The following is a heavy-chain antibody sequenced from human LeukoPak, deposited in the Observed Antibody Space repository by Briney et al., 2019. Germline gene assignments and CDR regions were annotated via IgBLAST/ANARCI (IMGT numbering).Heavy chain of an antibody. CDR3: AKGLRACIAVACYTIDY. J-gene: IGHJ4*02. CDR1: GYTFTSYD. Sequence: ASVKVSCKASGYTFTSYDVNWLRQAPGQGLEWMAWMNPNSGNTGVAQKFQGRITMTRDTSISTAYLELSSLRSEDTAVYYCAKGLRACIAVACYTIDYWGQGTLVTVSS. D-gene: IGHD6-19*01. V-gene: IGHV1-8*01. CDR2: MNPNSGNT.